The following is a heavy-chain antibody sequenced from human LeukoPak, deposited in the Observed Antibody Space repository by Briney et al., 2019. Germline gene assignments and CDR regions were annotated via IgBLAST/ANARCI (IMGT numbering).Heavy chain of an antibody. Sequence: SETLSLTCTVSGGSISSGAYYWSWIRPHPGKGLEWIGYIYYSGSTYYNPSLKSRITISVDTSKNQFSLKLSSVTAADTAVYYCARDRFDVGLDPRAGLSYGLDVWGQGTTVTVSS. D-gene: IGHD6-19*01. J-gene: IGHJ6*02. CDR1: GGSISSGAYY. CDR3: ARDRFDVGLDPRAGLSYGLDV. V-gene: IGHV4-31*03. CDR2: IYYSGST.